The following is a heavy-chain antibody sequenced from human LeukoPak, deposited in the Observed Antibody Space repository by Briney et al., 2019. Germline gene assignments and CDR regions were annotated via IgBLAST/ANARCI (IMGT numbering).Heavy chain of an antibody. J-gene: IGHJ5*02. CDR3: ARHIGYSYGSDWFDP. D-gene: IGHD5-18*01. Sequence: ASVKVSCKASGYTFTSFDINWVRQATGQGPEWMGWMNPKSGNRGYAQKFQGRVTMTRNTSINTAYMELSSLRSEDTAVYYCARHIGYSYGSDWFDPWGQGTLVTVSS. CDR2: MNPKSGNR. CDR1: GYTFTSFD. V-gene: IGHV1-8*01.